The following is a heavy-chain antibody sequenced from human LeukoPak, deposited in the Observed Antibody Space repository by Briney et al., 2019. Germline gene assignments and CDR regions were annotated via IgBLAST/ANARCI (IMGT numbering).Heavy chain of an antibody. V-gene: IGHV3-7*01. CDR2: IKQDGSEE. J-gene: IGHJ5*01. D-gene: IGHD1-26*01. CDR3: VRDWDHFDFDS. CDR1: GFTFSTYY. Sequence: GGSLRLSCAASGFTFSTYYMSWVRQAPGKGLEWVANIKQDGSEEYYVDSVKGRFTISRDNAKNTLFLQMRSLRVEDTAVYYCVRDWDHFDFDSWGQGTLVTVSS.